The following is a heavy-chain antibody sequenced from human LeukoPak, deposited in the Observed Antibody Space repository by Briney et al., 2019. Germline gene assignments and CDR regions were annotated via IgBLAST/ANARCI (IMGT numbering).Heavy chain of an antibody. Sequence: GGSLRLSCAASGFSLSTYAMSWVRQAPGKGPEWVSAISGAGGRTYYADSVKGRFTISRDNSKNTLYLQMDSLRAEDTAVYYSAKDRADNGDRLRFDPWGQGTLVTVSS. J-gene: IGHJ5*02. V-gene: IGHV3-23*01. D-gene: IGHD4-17*01. CDR3: AKDRADNGDRLRFDP. CDR2: ISGAGGRT. CDR1: GFSLSTYA.